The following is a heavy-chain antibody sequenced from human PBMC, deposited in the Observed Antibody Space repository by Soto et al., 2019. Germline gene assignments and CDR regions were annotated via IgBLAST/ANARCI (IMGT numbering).Heavy chain of an antibody. V-gene: IGHV3-23*01. CDR2: ISGSGGST. CDR1: GFTFSSYA. J-gene: IGHJ4*02. D-gene: IGHD6-19*01. CDR3: AKGGWLPYFDC. Sequence: EVQLLESGGGLVQPGGSLRLSCAASGFTFSSYAMSWVRQAPGKGLEWVSAISGSGGSTYYADSVKGRFTISRDNSKNTLYLQMNSLRAGDTAGYCCAKGGWLPYFDCWGQGTLVTVSS.